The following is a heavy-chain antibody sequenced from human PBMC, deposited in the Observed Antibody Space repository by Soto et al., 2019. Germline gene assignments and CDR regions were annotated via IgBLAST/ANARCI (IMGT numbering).Heavy chain of an antibody. CDR3: AAELGFGKLSVV. J-gene: IGHJ6*02. D-gene: IGHD3-10*01. Sequence: QVQVVQSGVEVRRPGSSVKVSCKASGDTFKHCVISWVRQAPGQGLEWMGGIIPLFGTTDFAQRFQGRLTITTDESTNTAYMELSRMRSEDTATYYCAAELGFGKLSVVWGQGTTVIVSS. V-gene: IGHV1-69*01. CDR2: IIPLFGTT. CDR1: GDTFKHCV.